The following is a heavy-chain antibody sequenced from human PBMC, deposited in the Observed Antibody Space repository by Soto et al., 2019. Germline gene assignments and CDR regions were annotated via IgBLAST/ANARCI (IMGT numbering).Heavy chain of an antibody. D-gene: IGHD6-13*01. CDR1: GYTFANYD. Sequence: GASVKVSCKASGYTFANYDISWVRQAPGQGLEWMGWITANNGNADYAQKFQGRVTMTTDTSTSTVYMELRSLRSDDTAVYYCARDRSSSSVWGQGTLVTVSS. J-gene: IGHJ4*02. CDR2: ITANNGNA. CDR3: ARDRSSSSV. V-gene: IGHV1-18*01.